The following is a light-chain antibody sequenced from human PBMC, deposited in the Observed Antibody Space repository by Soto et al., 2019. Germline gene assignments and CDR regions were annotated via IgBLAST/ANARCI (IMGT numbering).Light chain of an antibody. Sequence: DIQITQSPSSVSASVGDRVTLPCRASQGISSWLAWYPQKPGKAPKLLLYAASSLQSGVPSRISGSGSGTELTLTISSLQPEDFATYDCQQANSFSSLTFGGGTKVDIK. J-gene: IGKJ4*01. V-gene: IGKV1-12*02. CDR2: AAS. CDR3: QQANSFSSLT. CDR1: QGISSW.